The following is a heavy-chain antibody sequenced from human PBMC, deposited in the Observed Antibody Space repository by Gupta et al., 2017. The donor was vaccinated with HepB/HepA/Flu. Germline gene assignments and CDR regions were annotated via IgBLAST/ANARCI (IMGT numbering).Heavy chain of an antibody. CDR3: SRDTFGPYDY. Sequence: GGLVQPGGSLRLSCAASGFTVSSYWMHWVRQAPGKGLVWVSRMNQHGSVINYADSVKGRFTISRDNTKNALYLQMNSLRAEDTAIYFCSRDTFGPYDYWGQGTLVTVSS. CDR2: MNQHGSVI. CDR1: GFTVSSYW. J-gene: IGHJ4*02. V-gene: IGHV3-74*01. D-gene: IGHD2/OR15-2a*01.